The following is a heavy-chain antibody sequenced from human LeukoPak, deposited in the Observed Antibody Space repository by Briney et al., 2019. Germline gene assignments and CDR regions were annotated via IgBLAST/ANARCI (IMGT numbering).Heavy chain of an antibody. V-gene: IGHV1-2*02. D-gene: IGHD2-2*02. J-gene: IGHJ5*02. CDR2: INPNSGGT. CDR1: GYTFTGYY. Sequence: ASVKVSCKASGYTFTGYYMHWVRQAPGQGLEWMGWINPNSGGTNYAQKFQGRVTMTRDTSISTAYMELSRLRSDDTAMYYCARGQLLYGGGTNWFDPWGQGTLVTVSS. CDR3: ARGQLLYGGGTNWFDP.